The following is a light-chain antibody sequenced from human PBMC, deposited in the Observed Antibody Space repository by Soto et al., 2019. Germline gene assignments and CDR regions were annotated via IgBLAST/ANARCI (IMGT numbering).Light chain of an antibody. CDR3: QQSYSTPFT. V-gene: IGKV1-39*01. J-gene: IGKJ3*01. CDR2: AAS. Sequence: DIQMTQSPSSLSASVGDRVTITCRASQSISSYLNWYQQKQGKAPKLLIYAASSLQSGVPSRFSGSGSGTDFTRTISSLQPEDFATYYCQQSYSTPFTFGPGTKVDIK. CDR1: QSISSY.